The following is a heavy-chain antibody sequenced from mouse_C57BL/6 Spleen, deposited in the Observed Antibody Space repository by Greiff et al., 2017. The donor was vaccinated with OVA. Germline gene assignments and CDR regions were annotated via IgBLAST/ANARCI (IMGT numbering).Heavy chain of an antibody. J-gene: IGHJ2*01. CDR1: GFTFSSYA. V-gene: IGHV5-9-1*02. D-gene: IGHD1-1*01. Sequence: EVMLVESGEGLVKPGGSLKLSCAASGFTFSSYAMSWVRQTPEKRLEWVAYISSGGDYIYYADTVKGRFTISSDNARNTLYLQMSSLKSEDTAMYYCTRVYYYGSSPYYFDYWGQGTTLTVSS. CDR3: TRVYYYGSSPYYFDY. CDR2: ISSGGDYI.